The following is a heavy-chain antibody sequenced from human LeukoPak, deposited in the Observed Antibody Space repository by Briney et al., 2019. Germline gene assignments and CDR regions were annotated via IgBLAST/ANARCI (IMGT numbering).Heavy chain of an antibody. J-gene: IGHJ4*02. D-gene: IGHD3-22*01. CDR1: GFTFSTFA. V-gene: IGHV3-23*01. CDR2: IFPSGGEI. Sequence: PGGSLRLSCAASGFTFSTFAMIWVRQPPGKGLEWVSSIFPSGGEIHYADSVRGRFTISRDNSKSTLSLQMNSLRAEDTAMYYCARVTGYVIEDYFDYWGQGTLVTVSS. CDR3: ARVTGYVIEDYFDY.